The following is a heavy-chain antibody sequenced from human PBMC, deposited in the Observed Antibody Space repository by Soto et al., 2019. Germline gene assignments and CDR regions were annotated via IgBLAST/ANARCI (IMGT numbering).Heavy chain of an antibody. J-gene: IGHJ4*02. CDR1: GGTFSSYA. D-gene: IGHD4-17*01. CDR2: IIPIFGTA. CDR3: ASGRSNDDGEPYYFDY. Sequence: QVQLVQSGAEVKKPGSSVKVSCKASGGTFSSYAISWVRQAPGQGLEWMGGIIPIFGTANYAQKFQGRVTITADESTSTAYMELGSLSSEDTAVYYCASGRSNDDGEPYYFDYWGQGTLVTVSS. V-gene: IGHV1-69*12.